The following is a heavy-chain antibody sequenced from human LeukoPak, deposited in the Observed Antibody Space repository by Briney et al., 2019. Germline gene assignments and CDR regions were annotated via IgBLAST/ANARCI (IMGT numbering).Heavy chain of an antibody. Sequence: GGSLRLSCAASGFIFSSYWMNGVRQAPGKGLEWVANIKPDGSNKYYVDSVKGRFTISRDNAKNSLYLQMNSLRAEDTAVYYCARENFQYWAQGTLVTVSS. J-gene: IGHJ4*02. V-gene: IGHV3-7*04. CDR1: GFIFSSYW. CDR3: ARENFQY. CDR2: IKPDGSNK.